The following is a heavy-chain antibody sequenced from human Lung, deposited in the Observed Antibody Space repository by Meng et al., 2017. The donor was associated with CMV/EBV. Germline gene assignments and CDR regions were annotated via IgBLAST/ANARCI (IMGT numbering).Heavy chain of an antibody. J-gene: IGHJ4*02. D-gene: IGHD7-27*01. CDR2: IHPNTGGT. Sequence: ASXXVSCKASGYTFTGHYMHWVRQAPGQGLEWMGWIHPNTGGTNYAQNFQGRVTLTRDTSTRTVYMELSSLRSDDTAMYYCARDDNWGPDYWGQGTLVTVSS. CDR1: GYTFTGHY. CDR3: ARDDNWGPDY. V-gene: IGHV1-2*02.